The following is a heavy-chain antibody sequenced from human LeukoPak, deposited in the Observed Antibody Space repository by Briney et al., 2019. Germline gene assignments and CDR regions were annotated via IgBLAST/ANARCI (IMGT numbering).Heavy chain of an antibody. V-gene: IGHV3-23*01. CDR2: ISGSGGST. CDR3: AKAGGGRYYDSSGYYYEDY. CDR1: GFTLSSYA. J-gene: IGHJ4*02. D-gene: IGHD3-22*01. Sequence: GGSLRLSCAASGFTLSSYAMSWVRQAPGKGLEWVSGISGSGGSTCYADSVKGRFTISRDNSKNTLYLQMNSLRAEDTAVYYCAKAGGGRYYDSSGYYYEDYWGQGTLVTVSS.